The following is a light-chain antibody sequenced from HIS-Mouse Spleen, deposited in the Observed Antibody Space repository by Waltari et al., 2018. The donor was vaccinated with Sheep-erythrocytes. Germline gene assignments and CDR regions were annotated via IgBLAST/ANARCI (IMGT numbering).Light chain of an antibody. J-gene: IGLJ2*01. CDR1: KLGGKY. CDR2: QDT. CDR3: QAWDSSIVV. V-gene: IGLV3-1*01. Sequence: PPPSVVVVPGTATSNTLPGGKLGGKYACWDQTKPSQSPVLVIYQDTKGPSGIPGRFSGSNAGNTATLTISGTQAMDEADYYCQAWDSSIVVFGGGTKLTVL.